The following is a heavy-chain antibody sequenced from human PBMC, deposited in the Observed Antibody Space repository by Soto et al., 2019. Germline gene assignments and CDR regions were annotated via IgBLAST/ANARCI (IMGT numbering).Heavy chain of an antibody. J-gene: IGHJ4*02. Sequence: GESLKISCKGSGYSFTSYWIGWVRQMPGKGLEWMGRIDPSDSDTTYSPSFQGHVTISADKSISTAYLQWSSLKASDTAMYYCARRPNGDPLVEYFDYWGQGTLVTVPS. V-gene: IGHV5-10-1*01. CDR3: ARRPNGDPLVEYFDY. CDR2: IDPSDSDT. CDR1: GYSFTSYW. D-gene: IGHD4-17*01.